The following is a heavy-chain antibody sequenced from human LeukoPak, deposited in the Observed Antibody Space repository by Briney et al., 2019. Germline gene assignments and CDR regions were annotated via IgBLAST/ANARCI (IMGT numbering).Heavy chain of an antibody. D-gene: IGHD3-10*01. CDR2: IYTSGST. J-gene: IGHJ4*02. V-gene: IGHV4-61*02. CDR3: ARVFYGGGTFDY. CDR1: GGSISSGSYY. Sequence: KASQTLSLTCTVSGGSISSGSYYWSWIRQPAGKGLEWIGRIYTSGSTNYNPSLKSRVTISVDRSKNQFSLKLSSVTAADTAVYYCARVFYGGGTFDYWGQGTLVTVSS.